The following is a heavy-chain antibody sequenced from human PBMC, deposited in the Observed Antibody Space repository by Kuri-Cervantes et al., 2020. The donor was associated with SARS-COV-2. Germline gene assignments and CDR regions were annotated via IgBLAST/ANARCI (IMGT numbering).Heavy chain of an antibody. V-gene: IGHV4-4*07. D-gene: IGHD3-16*01. CDR1: GGSISSYY. CDR2: IYTSGST. Sequence: GSLRLSCTVSGGSISSYYWSWIRQPAGKGLEWIGRIYTSGSTNYNPSLKSRVTMSVDTSKNQFSLKLSSVTAADTAVYYCARASPSLGELDYWGQGTLVTVSS. J-gene: IGHJ4*02. CDR3: ARASPSLGELDY.